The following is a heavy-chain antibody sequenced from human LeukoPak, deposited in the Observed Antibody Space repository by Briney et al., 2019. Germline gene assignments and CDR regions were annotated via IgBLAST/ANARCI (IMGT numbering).Heavy chain of an antibody. CDR2: IYYSGST. CDR3: ARVGEAAGLYSGYDYRRGNDY. J-gene: IGHJ4*02. V-gene: IGHV4-59*01. D-gene: IGHD5-12*01. Sequence: SETLSLTCTVSGGSIGSYYWSWIRQPPGKGLEWIGYIYYSGSTNYNPSLKSRVTISVDTSKNQFSLKLSSVTAADTAVYYCARVGEAAGLYSGYDYRRGNDYWGQGTLVTVSS. CDR1: GGSIGSYY.